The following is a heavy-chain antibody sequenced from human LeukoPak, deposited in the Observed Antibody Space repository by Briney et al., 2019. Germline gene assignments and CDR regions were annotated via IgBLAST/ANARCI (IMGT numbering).Heavy chain of an antibody. CDR2: ISGSGGST. Sequence: PGGSLRLSCAASGFTFSSYAMSWVRQAPGKGLEWVSAISGSGGSTYYADSVKGRFTISRDNSKNTLYLQMNSLRAEDTAVYYCAKDPPLDVAAAGISEAWGQGTLVTVSP. J-gene: IGHJ5*02. CDR3: AKDPPLDVAAAGISEA. D-gene: IGHD6-13*01. CDR1: GFTFSSYA. V-gene: IGHV3-23*01.